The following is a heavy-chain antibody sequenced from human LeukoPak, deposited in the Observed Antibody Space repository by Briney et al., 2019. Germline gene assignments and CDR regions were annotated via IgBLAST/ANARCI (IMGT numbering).Heavy chain of an antibody. CDR2: ISYDGSNK. CDR1: GFTFSSYA. D-gene: IGHD5-18*01. Sequence: PGGSLRLSCAASGFTFSSYAMHWVRQAPGKGLEWVAVISYDGSNKYYADSVKGRFTISRDNSKNTLYLQMNSLRAEDTAVYYCARDTDRGDTATPTGEFDYWGQGTLVTVSS. CDR3: ARDTDRGDTATPTGEFDY. V-gene: IGHV3-30*04. J-gene: IGHJ4*02.